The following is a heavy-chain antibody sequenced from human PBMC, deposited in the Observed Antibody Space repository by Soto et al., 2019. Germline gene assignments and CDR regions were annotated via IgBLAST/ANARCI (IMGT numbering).Heavy chain of an antibody. Sequence: QVQLVESGGGVVQPGRSLRLSCAASGFTFSSYGMHWVRQAPGKGLEWVAVIWYDGSNKYYADSVKGRFTISRDNSKNXXYLQMNSLRAEDTAVYYCAREGIVVVSHVYYGMDVWGQGTTVTVSS. CDR2: IWYDGSNK. D-gene: IGHD3-22*01. V-gene: IGHV3-33*01. J-gene: IGHJ6*02. CDR1: GFTFSSYG. CDR3: AREGIVVVSHVYYGMDV.